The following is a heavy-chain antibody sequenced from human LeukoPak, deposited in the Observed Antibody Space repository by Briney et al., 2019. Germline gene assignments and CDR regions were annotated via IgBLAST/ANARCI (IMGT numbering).Heavy chain of an antibody. CDR3: AKDSSGYLVGARSLDY. V-gene: IGHV3-30*18. D-gene: IGHD3-22*01. Sequence: PGGSLRLSCAASGFTFSSYGMHWVRQAPGKGLEWVAVISYDGSKKYYADSVKGRFTISRDNSKTTLYLQMNSLKADDMAVYYCAKDSSGYLVGARSLDYWGQGTLVTVSS. J-gene: IGHJ4*02. CDR1: GFTFSSYG. CDR2: ISYDGSKK.